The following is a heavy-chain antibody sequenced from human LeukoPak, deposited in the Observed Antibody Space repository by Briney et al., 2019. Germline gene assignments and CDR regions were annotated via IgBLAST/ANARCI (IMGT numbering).Heavy chain of an antibody. V-gene: IGHV1-2*02. CDR2: INPNSGGT. CDR1: GYTFTSYG. Sequence: ASVKVSCKASGYTFTSYGISWVRQAPGQGLEWMGWINPNSGGTNYAQKFQGRVTMTRDTSISTAYMELSRLRSDDTAVYYCAREDCSSTSCYPWFDPWGQGTLVTVSS. J-gene: IGHJ5*02. D-gene: IGHD2-2*01. CDR3: AREDCSSTSCYPWFDP.